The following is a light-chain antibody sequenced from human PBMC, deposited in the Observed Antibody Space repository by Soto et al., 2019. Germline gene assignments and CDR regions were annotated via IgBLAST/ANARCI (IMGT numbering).Light chain of an antibody. CDR2: GAS. CDR3: QQYGSSPVT. V-gene: IGKV3-20*01. Sequence: EIVLTQSPGTLSLSPGERATLSFRASQSISSTYLAWYQQKPGQAPRLLMYGASSRATGIPDRFIGGGSGTDFTLTISRLEPEDFAVYYCQQYGSSPVTFGQGTKVDIK. J-gene: IGKJ1*01. CDR1: QSISSTY.